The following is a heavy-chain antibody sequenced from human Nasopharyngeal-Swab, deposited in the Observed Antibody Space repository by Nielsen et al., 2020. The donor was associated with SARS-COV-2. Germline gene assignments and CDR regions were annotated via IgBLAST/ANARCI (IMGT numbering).Heavy chain of an antibody. V-gene: IGHV4-31*01. D-gene: IGHD3-16*01. CDR3: ATTDRDGWGYFHY. CDR1: GASIRSGGYY. CDR2: IYYSGNT. Sequence: SETLSLTCTVSGASIRSGGYYWGWIRQHPGKGLEWIGYIYYSGNTYYNPSLKSQVTISVDTSKNQFFLKVDSVTAADTAVYYCATTDRDGWGYFHYWGQGTLVTVSS. J-gene: IGHJ4*02.